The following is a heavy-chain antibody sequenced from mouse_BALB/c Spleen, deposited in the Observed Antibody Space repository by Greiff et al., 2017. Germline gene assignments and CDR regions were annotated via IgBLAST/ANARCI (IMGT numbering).Heavy chain of an antibody. Sequence: EVHLVESGGGLVQPGGSRKLSCAASGFTFSDYYMYWVRQTPEKRLEWVATISDGGSYTYYPDSVKGRFTISRDNAKNNLYLQMSSLKSEDTAMYYCARGGGNYPYAMDYGGQGTSVTVSS. J-gene: IGHJ4*01. D-gene: IGHD2-1*01. CDR3: ARGGGNYPYAMDY. V-gene: IGHV5-4*02. CDR2: ISDGGSYT. CDR1: GFTFSDYY.